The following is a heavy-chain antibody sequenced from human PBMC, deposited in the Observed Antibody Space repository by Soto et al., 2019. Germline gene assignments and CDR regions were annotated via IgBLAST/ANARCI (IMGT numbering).Heavy chain of an antibody. J-gene: IGHJ4*02. CDR3: AREGGYGSFDY. CDR2: IIPIFGTA. V-gene: IGHV1-69*01. CDR1: GGTFSSYA. D-gene: IGHD1-1*01. Sequence: QVQLVQSGAEVKKPGSSVKVSCKASGGTFSSYAISWVRQAPGQGLEWMGGIIPIFGTANYAQKFQGRVTITADEATSTADMERSSRRSEDTAVDYCAREGGYGSFDYWGQGTLVTVSS.